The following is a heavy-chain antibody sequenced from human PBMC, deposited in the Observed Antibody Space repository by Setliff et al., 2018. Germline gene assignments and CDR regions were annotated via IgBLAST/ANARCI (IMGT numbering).Heavy chain of an antibody. J-gene: IGHJ4*02. V-gene: IGHV3-23*01. Sequence: GGSLRLSCAASGFTFSSYAMSWVRQAPGKGLEWVSAISGSGGSTYYAGSVKGRVTISRDNSKNTVYLQLNSLRAEDAAVYYCARTGTYRYFDYWGRGTLVTVSS. CDR1: GFTFSSYA. CDR2: ISGSGGST. D-gene: IGHD1-1*01. CDR3: ARTGTYRYFDY.